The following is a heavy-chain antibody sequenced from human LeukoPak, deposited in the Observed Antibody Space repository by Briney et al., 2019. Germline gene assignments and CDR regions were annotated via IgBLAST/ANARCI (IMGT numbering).Heavy chain of an antibody. D-gene: IGHD3-16*01. CDR2: INPKTGAT. CDR1: GYTFTDYF. CDR3: ARAYEYGWFDP. J-gene: IGHJ5*02. V-gene: IGHV1-2*02. Sequence: VSVKVSCKASGYTFTDYFLHWLRQAPGQGLEWMGWINPKTGATNYAQRFQGRVTMTRDSSITTGNMELNRLTSDDTALYYCARAYEYGWFDPWGQGTLVTVSS.